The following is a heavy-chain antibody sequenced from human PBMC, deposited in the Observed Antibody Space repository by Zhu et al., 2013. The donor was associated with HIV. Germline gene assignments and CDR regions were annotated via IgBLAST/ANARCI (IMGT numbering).Heavy chain of an antibody. CDR1: GQSFVRFY. CDR2: INPQNGGT. CDR3: TRDQQRLKFDF. Sequence: QAQFIQSGADLKRPGASMKVSCEASGQSFVRFYVHWVRQVPGKRLEWMGWINPQNGGTLYGQSFRGRVAFSRDMSTSTIYLQLFNLTSDDTAVYYCTRDQQRLKFDFWGQGTQVTVSS. V-gene: IGHV1-2*02. J-gene: IGHJ4*02. D-gene: IGHD1-1*01.